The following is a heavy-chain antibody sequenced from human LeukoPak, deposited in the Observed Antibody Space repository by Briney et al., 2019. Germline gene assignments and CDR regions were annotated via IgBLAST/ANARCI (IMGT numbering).Heavy chain of an antibody. D-gene: IGHD3-9*01. Sequence: PGGSLRLSCAASGFTFSSYWMSWVRQAPGRGLEWVANIKQDGSEKYYVDSVKGRFTISRDNAKNSLYLQMNSLRAEDTAVYYCARDGRPFSYYDILTGYYRTTAGTDGYDAFDIWGQGTMVTVSS. J-gene: IGHJ3*02. CDR1: GFTFSSYW. V-gene: IGHV3-7*01. CDR2: IKQDGSEK. CDR3: ARDGRPFSYYDILTGYYRTTAGTDGYDAFDI.